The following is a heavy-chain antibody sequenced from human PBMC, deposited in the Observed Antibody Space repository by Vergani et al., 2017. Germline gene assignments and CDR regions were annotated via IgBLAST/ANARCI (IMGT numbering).Heavy chain of an antibody. V-gene: IGHV1-18*01. Sequence: QVQLVQSGAEVKKPGASVKVSCKASGYTFTSYGISWVRQAPGQGLEWMGWISAYNGNTNYAQKLQGRVTMTTDTSTSTAYMELRSLRSDDTAVYYCARDPLLYCSSTSCSILGSDYYFDYWGQGTLVTVSS. J-gene: IGHJ4*02. CDR2: ISAYNGNT. CDR1: GYTFTSYG. D-gene: IGHD2-2*01. CDR3: ARDPLLYCSSTSCSILGSDYYFDY.